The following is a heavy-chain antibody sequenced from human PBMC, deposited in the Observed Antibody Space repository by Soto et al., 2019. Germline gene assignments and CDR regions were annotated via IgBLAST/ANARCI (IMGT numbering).Heavy chain of an antibody. V-gene: IGHV4-59*01. Sequence: PSETLSLTCTVSGVSMIDYYGSWIRQSPGKGLEHIGYLHYSGSANYNPSLKSRVTISMDRSKNQFSLKLNSVTAADTAIYYCARSGHTFAAVIWGQGMRVTAPQ. D-gene: IGHD3-16*01. J-gene: IGHJ4*02. CDR1: GVSMIDYY. CDR2: LHYSGSA. CDR3: ARSGHTFAAVI.